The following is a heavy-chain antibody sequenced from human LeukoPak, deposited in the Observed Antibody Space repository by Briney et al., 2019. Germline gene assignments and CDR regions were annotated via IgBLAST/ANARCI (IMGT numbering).Heavy chain of an antibody. CDR2: IYYSGST. CDR3: ARGASPFYGSGSYYYDY. J-gene: IGHJ4*02. CDR1: GGSISSHY. V-gene: IGHV4-59*11. Sequence: SETLSLTCTVSGGSISSHYWSWIRQPPGKGLEWIGYIYYSGSTNYNPTLKSRVTISVDTSKNQFSLKLSSVTAADTAVYYCARGASPFYGSGSYYYDYWGQGTLVTVSS. D-gene: IGHD3-10*01.